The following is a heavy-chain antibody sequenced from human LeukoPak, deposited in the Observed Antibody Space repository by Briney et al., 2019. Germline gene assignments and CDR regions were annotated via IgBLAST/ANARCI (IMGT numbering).Heavy chain of an antibody. D-gene: IGHD1-26*01. CDR1: GYTFTDYY. V-gene: IGHV1-2*02. J-gene: IGHJ4*02. Sequence: ASVEVSCKASGYTFTDYYLHWVRQAPGHGLEWMGWINPKTGVTKYAQNFQGRVTMTRDTSINTAYMEVSRLRSDDTAVFYCARDLAMYSPDLDYWGQGTLVTVSS. CDR2: INPKTGVT. CDR3: ARDLAMYSPDLDY.